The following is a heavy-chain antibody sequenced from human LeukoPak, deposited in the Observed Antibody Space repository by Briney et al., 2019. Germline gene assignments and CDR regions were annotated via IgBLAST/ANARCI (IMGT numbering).Heavy chain of an antibody. CDR3: AREGRYGDYEGY. CDR1: GASLNSYY. Sequence: SETLSLTCTVSGASLNSYYWSWIRQPAGKGLEWIGRIYSGGSTNYNPSLKSRVTLSVDTSKNQFSLRLSSLTVADTAVYYCAREGRYGDYEGYWGQGTLVTVSS. CDR2: IYSGGST. V-gene: IGHV4-4*07. D-gene: IGHD4-17*01. J-gene: IGHJ4*02.